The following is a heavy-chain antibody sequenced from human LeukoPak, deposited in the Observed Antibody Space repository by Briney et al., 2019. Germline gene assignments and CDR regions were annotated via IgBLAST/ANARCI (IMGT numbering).Heavy chain of an antibody. J-gene: IGHJ4*02. CDR1: GGSISSYY. D-gene: IGHD1-7*01. CDR2: INHSGST. CDR3: VRDRELHY. Sequence: PSETLSLTCTVSGGSISSYYWSWIRQPPGKGLEWIGEINHSGSTNYNPSLKSRVTISVDTSKNQFSLKLSSVTAADTAFYYCVRDRELHYWGQGILVTVSS. V-gene: IGHV4-34*01.